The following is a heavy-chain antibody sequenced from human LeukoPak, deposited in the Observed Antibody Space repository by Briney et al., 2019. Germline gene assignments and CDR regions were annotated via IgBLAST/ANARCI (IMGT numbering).Heavy chain of an antibody. J-gene: IGHJ6*03. CDR1: GESISSHY. D-gene: IGHD3-16*01. V-gene: IGHV4-59*11. Sequence: SETLSLTCNVSGESISSHYWSWTRQPPGKGLEWIGYIYYSGSTNYNPSLKSRVTISLDTSKNQFSLKLSSVTAADTAVYYCARDGAHKNHYYSYYYMDVWGKGTTVTISS. CDR3: ARDGAHKNHYYSYYYMDV. CDR2: IYYSGST.